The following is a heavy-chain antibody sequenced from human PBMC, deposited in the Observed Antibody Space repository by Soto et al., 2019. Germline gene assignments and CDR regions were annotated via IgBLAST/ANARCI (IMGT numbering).Heavy chain of an antibody. CDR2: IIPIFGTA. V-gene: IGHV1-69*06. J-gene: IGHJ5*02. CDR1: GGAFSSYA. CDR3: ARGGGAAAGLGFLGLDP. Sequence: SVRVSCKASGGAFSSYAISWVRQAPGQGLEWMGGIIPIFGTANYAQKFQGRVTITADKSTSTAYMELSSLRSEDTAVYYCARGGGAAAGLGFLGLDPWGKGTLGT. D-gene: IGHD6-13*01.